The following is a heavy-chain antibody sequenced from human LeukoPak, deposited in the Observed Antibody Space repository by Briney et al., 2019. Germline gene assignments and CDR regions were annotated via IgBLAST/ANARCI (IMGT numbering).Heavy chain of an antibody. V-gene: IGHV1-18*01. D-gene: IGHD3-10*01. CDR2: ISASNGET. CDR1: GYNFNIYG. J-gene: IGHJ4*02. Sequence: ASVKVSCKASGYNFNIYGVTWVRQAPGRGLEWMGWISASNGETNYAQNLQDRVTLTTDTSTSTAYLELRSLRSDDTAVYYCARDPVHRGFDYWGQGTLVTVSS. CDR3: ARDPVHRGFDY.